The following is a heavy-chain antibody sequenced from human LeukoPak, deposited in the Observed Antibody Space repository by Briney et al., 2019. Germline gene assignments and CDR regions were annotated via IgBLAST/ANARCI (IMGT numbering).Heavy chain of an antibody. D-gene: IGHD5-18*01. CDR3: ARRAVDTAMGHGYYYYMDV. CDR1: GFTFSSYA. J-gene: IGHJ6*03. CDR2: ISGSGGST. V-gene: IGHV3-23*01. Sequence: GGSLRLSCAASGFTFSSYAMSWVRQAPGNGLEWASVISGSGGSTYYADSVKGRFTISRDNSKNTLYLQMNSLRAEDTAVYYCARRAVDTAMGHGYYYYMDVWGKGTTVTVSS.